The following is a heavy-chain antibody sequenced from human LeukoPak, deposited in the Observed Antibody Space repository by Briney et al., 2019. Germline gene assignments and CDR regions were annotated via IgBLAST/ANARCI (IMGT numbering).Heavy chain of an antibody. CDR3: AKTRTTYDFWSEYYFDF. V-gene: IGHV3-23*01. CDR2: ITGRGGTT. D-gene: IGHD3-3*01. CDR1: GFTFSNYA. J-gene: IGHJ4*02. Sequence: GSQRLSCAASGFTFSNYAMNWVRQAPGKGLEWVSGITGRGGTTYYAVSVKGRFTISRDNSKNTLYLQMNSLRAEDTAVCFCAKTRTTYDFWSEYYFDFWGQGTLVTVSS.